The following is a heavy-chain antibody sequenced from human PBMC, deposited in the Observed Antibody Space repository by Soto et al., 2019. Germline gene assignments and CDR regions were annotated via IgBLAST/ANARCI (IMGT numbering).Heavy chain of an antibody. CDR1: GGSFSGYY. CDR3: ARETFGVDREYYSDY. Sequence: SETLSLTCAVYGGSFSGYYWSWIRQPPGKGLEWIGEIYHSGSTNYNPSLKSRATISVDTSKNQFSLKLSSVTAADTAVYYCARETFGVDREYYSDYWGQGTLVTVSS. J-gene: IGHJ4*02. CDR2: IYHSGST. V-gene: IGHV4-34*01. D-gene: IGHD3-3*01.